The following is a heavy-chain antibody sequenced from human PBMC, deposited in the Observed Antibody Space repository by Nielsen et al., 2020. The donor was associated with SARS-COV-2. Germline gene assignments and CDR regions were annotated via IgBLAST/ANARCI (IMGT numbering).Heavy chain of an antibody. CDR1: GFTFSSYA. CDR2: ISYDGSNK. Sequence: GESLKISCAASGFTFSSYAMHWVRQAPGKGLEWVAVISYDGSNKYYADSVKGRFTIPRDNSKNTLYLQINSLRAEDTAVYYCATGTYYDILTGPNFDYWGQGTLVTVSS. V-gene: IGHV3-30-3*01. CDR3: ATGTYYDILTGPNFDY. D-gene: IGHD3-9*01. J-gene: IGHJ4*02.